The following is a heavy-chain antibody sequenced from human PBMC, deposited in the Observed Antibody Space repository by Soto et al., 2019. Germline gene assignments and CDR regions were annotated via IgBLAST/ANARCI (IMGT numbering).Heavy chain of an antibody. CDR2: INSDGSST. J-gene: IGHJ6*03. D-gene: IGHD6-13*01. V-gene: IGHV3-74*01. CDR1: GFTFSSYW. Sequence: GGSLRLSCAASGFTFSSYWMHWVRQAPGKGLVWVSRINSDGSSTSYADSVKGRFTISRDNAKNTLYLQMNSLRAEDTAVYYCASSGIAASTLQYYYYYYMDVWGKGPTVTVSS. CDR3: ASSGIAASTLQYYYYYYMDV.